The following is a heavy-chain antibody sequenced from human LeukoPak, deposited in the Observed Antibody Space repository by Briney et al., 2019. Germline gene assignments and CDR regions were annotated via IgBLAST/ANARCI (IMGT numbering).Heavy chain of an antibody. CDR2: INSEGSST. CDR1: GFSFSSYW. Sequence: PGGSLRLSCAASGFSFSSYWMYWVRQAPGKGLVWVSGINSEGSSTTYADSVKGRFTISRDNAKNTLYLQMNSLRVEDTALYYCAQYGSGTWALWYWGQGTLVTVPS. CDR3: AQYGSGTWALWY. D-gene: IGHD3-10*01. V-gene: IGHV3-74*01. J-gene: IGHJ4*02.